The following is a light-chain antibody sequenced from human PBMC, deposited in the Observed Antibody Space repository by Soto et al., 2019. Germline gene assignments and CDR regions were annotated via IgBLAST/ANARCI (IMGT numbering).Light chain of an antibody. CDR1: QSISNY. V-gene: IGKV1-39*01. J-gene: IGKJ1*01. CDR3: QQSYSIPRT. CDR2: AAS. Sequence: DIQMTQSPASLSASVGDRVTITCRSSQSISNYLDWYQQKPGKAPYLLIYAASTLQSGVPSRFSGSGSGTEFTLTISNLEPEDFALYFCQQSYSIPRTFGPGTMVDIK.